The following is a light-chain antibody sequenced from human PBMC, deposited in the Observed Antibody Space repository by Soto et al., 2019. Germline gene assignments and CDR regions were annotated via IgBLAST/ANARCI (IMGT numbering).Light chain of an antibody. CDR3: QHYDNYLWT. J-gene: IGKJ1*01. CDR2: QTS. CDR1: QSTGIW. Sequence: IQMTQSPSTLYASVGDRVTITCRASQSTGIWLSWYQQKPGGAPKLLIYQTSTLENGVPSRFSGSRSGTDFTLAISSLQPDDFATYYCQHYDNYLWTFGQGTKVDIK. V-gene: IGKV1-5*03.